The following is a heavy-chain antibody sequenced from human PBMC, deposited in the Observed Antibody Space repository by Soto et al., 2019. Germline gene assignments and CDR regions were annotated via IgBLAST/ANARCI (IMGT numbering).Heavy chain of an antibody. CDR2: IGPKLGTV. J-gene: IGHJ5*02. CDR1: GGIFSRHA. CDR3: ARPRTYDYESDGYSGHPFDD. D-gene: IGHD3-22*01. Sequence: QVQLVQSGAEVKKTGSSVKVSCKISGGIFSRHAIDWVRQAPGQGLAWMGGIGPKLGTVIYAQNFQARVTISADELTNTSYLDLSGLTFEDTAVYYCARPRTYDYESDGYSGHPFDDWGQGTLVTVSS. V-gene: IGHV1-69*01.